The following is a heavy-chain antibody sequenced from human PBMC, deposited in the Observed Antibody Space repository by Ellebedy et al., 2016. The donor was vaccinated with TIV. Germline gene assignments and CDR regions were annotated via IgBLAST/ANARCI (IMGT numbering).Heavy chain of an antibody. V-gene: IGHV4-39*07. Sequence: SETLSLTCSVSDDSFGSSRLSWGWIRQPPGKGLEWIGNIYFIGHTYYNPSLKGRVTISVDMSKNQFSLRLTSVTAADTAVYYCAEGRSGWYYFDYWGHGTLVTVSS. CDR1: DDSFGSSRLS. CDR3: AEGRSGWYYFDY. CDR2: IYFIGHT. J-gene: IGHJ4*01. D-gene: IGHD6-19*01.